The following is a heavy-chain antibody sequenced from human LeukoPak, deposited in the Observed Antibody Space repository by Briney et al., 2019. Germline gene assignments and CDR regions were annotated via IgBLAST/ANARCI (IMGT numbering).Heavy chain of an antibody. CDR2: IKKDGREK. CDR3: ATSARTYIGSSPDY. V-gene: IGHV3-7*01. J-gene: IGHJ4*02. Sequence: GSLRLSCAASGFTFSSYWMSWVRQAPGKGLEWVANIKKDGREKYYVDSVKGRFTISRDNAKNSLYLQMNSLRAEDTALYYCATSARTYIGSSPDYWGQGTLVTVSS. CDR1: GFTFSSYW. D-gene: IGHD2-15*01.